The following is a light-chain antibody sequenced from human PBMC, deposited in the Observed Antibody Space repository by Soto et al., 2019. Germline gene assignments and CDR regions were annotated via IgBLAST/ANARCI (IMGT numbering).Light chain of an antibody. V-gene: IGLV2-14*03. CDR3: CSFTTTTSYV. J-gene: IGLJ1*01. CDR1: TSDVGGYNS. Sequence: QSVLTQPASVSGSPGQSITISCTGTTSDVGGYNSVSWSQQHPGKAPKLIIYEVRRRPSGVSNSFSVSMAANTASLTISGLQTEDEADYYCCSFTTTTSYVFGTGTKVTVL. CDR2: EVR.